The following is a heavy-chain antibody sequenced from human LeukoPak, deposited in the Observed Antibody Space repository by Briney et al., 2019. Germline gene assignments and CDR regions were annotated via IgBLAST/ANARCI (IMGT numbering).Heavy chain of an antibody. CDR2: INPNSGGT. Sequence: ASVKVSCKASGYTFTGYYMHWVRQASGQGLEWMGWINPNSGGTNYAQKFQGRVTMTRDTSISTAYMELSRLRSDDTAVYYCARVYMNRLENDYWGQGTLVTVSS. CDR3: ARVYMNRLENDY. V-gene: IGHV1-2*02. CDR1: GYTFTGYY. D-gene: IGHD3-3*01. J-gene: IGHJ4*02.